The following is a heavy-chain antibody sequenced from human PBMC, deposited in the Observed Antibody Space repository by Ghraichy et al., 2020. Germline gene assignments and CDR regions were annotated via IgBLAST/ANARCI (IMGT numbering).Heavy chain of an antibody. CDR3: ARHLPQPNWNYYFDY. CDR1: GGSISNSNYY. CDR2: IYYSGST. D-gene: IGHD1-7*01. J-gene: IGHJ4*02. Sequence: SETLSLTCTVSGGSISNSNYYWGWIRQPPGKGLEWIGSIYYSGSTYYNPSLKSRVTISINTSKNQFSLTLSSVTAADTAVYFCARHLPQPNWNYYFDYWGPGALVTVSS. V-gene: IGHV4-39*07.